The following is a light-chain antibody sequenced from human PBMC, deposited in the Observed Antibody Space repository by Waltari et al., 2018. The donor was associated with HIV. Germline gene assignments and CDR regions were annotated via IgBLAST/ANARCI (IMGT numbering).Light chain of an antibody. Sequence: EIIMTQSPAILSVSPGERATLSCRASQSVSTNLAWYQQRPGQAPRVLMYGTSTGATGVPGRFSGSGSGTEFTLTISSLQSEDVAVYYCHQYSQWPLTFGGGTKVEIK. V-gene: IGKV3-15*01. J-gene: IGKJ4*01. CDR2: GTS. CDR3: HQYSQWPLT. CDR1: QSVSTN.